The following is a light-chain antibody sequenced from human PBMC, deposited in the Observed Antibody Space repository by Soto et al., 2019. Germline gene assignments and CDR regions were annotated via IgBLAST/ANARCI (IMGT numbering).Light chain of an antibody. CDR3: QSYDSSLSGYV. J-gene: IGLJ1*01. CDR1: SSNIGAGYD. CDR2: GNS. V-gene: IGLV1-40*01. Sequence: QALLTQPPPVSGAPGERGTISCTGGSSNIGAGYDVHWYQQLPGTAPKLLIYGNSNRPSGVPDRFSGSKSGTSASLAITGLQAEDEADYYCQSYDSSLSGYVFGTGTKVTVL.